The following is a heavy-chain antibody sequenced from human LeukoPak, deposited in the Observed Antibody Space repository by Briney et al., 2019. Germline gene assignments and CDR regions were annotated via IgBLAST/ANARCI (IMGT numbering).Heavy chain of an antibody. Sequence: SETLSLTCTVSGGSISSGDYYWSWIRQPPGKGLEWIGYIYYSGSTYYNLSLKSRVTISVDTSKNQFSLKLSSVTAADTAVYYCARDWVTYDLLTGYYPHWYFDLWGRGTLVTVSS. J-gene: IGHJ2*01. V-gene: IGHV4-30-4*02. CDR3: ARDWVTYDLLTGYYPHWYFDL. CDR1: GGSISSGDYY. CDR2: IYYSGST. D-gene: IGHD3-9*01.